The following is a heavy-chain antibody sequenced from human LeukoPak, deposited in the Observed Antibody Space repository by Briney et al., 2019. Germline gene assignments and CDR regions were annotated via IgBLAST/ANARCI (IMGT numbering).Heavy chain of an antibody. Sequence: GGSLRLSCAVSGFTFSSYGMHWVRQAPGKGLEWVAVISYDGSNKYYADSVKGRFTISRDSSKNTLYLQMNRLRAEDAAVYYCAKAPVTTCSGAYCYPFDYWGQGTLVTVSS. CDR3: AKAPVTTCSGAYCYPFDY. CDR1: GFTFSSYG. J-gene: IGHJ4*02. V-gene: IGHV3-30*18. D-gene: IGHD2-21*01. CDR2: ISYDGSNK.